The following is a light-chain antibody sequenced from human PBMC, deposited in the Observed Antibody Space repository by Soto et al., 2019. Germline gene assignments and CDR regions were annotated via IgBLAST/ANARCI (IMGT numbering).Light chain of an antibody. CDR2: GAS. CDR1: QSVSSNY. V-gene: IGKV3-20*01. J-gene: IGKJ1*01. Sequence: ETVLTQSPGTLSLSPGDRATLSCRASQSVSSNYLAWFQQKSGQAPRLLIYGASSRATGIPDRFSASGSGTDFTLTISRLEPEDFAVYYCQQYGSSPRTFGQGTKVDIK. CDR3: QQYGSSPRT.